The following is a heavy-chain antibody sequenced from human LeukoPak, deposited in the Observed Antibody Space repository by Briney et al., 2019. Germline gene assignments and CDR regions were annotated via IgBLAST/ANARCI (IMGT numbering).Heavy chain of an antibody. V-gene: IGHV3-7*01. CDR1: GFTFSSYA. J-gene: IGHJ4*02. CDR3: VKVAKYYYGSETYYFFEQ. Sequence: GGSLRLSCAASGFTFSSYAMSWDRQFPGKGLQWVANINQDGTEKYYVDSVKGRFTISRDNAKNSLHLQMNSLRVEDMAIYYCVKVAKYYYGSETYYFFEQWGQGTPVTASS. CDR2: INQDGTEK. D-gene: IGHD3-10*01.